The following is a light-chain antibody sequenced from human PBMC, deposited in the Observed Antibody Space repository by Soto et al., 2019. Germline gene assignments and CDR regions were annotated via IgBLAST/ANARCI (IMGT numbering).Light chain of an antibody. CDR1: TSNIGAGYD. CDR2: SDI. Sequence: QSALTQPPSVSGAPGQRVTISCTGSTSNIGAGYDVHWYQQLPGTAPKLLIYSDINRPSGVPDRFSGSRSGTSASLAITGLQAEDEADYYCQSYDSSLSGSVFGGGTKLTVL. J-gene: IGLJ2*01. V-gene: IGLV1-40*01. CDR3: QSYDSSLSGSV.